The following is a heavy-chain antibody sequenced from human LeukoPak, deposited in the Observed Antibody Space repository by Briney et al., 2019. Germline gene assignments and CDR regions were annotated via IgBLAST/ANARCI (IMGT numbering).Heavy chain of an antibody. CDR2: INHSGST. D-gene: IGHD6-19*01. Sequence: SETLSLTCAVYGASFSDYYWSWIRQPPGKGLEWIGEINHSGSTNYNPSLKSRVTISVDTSKNQFSLKVSSLTAADTAVYYCARDLLSTAGYFDYWGQGTLVTVSS. CDR3: ARDLLSTAGYFDY. J-gene: IGHJ4*02. CDR1: GASFSDYY. V-gene: IGHV4-34*01.